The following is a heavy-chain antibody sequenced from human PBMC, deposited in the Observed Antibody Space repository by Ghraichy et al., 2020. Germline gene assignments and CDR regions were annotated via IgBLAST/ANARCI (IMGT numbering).Heavy chain of an antibody. CDR3: ARAFLEYSSSWPRNFDY. V-gene: IGHV1-18*01. D-gene: IGHD6-13*01. CDR2: ISAYNGNT. CDR1: GYTFTSYG. J-gene: IGHJ4*02. Sequence: ASVKVSCKASGYTFTSYGISWVRQAPGQGLEWMGWISAYNGNTNYAQKLQGRVTMTTDTSTSTAYMELRSLRSDDPAVYYCARAFLEYSSSWPRNFDYWGQGTLVTVSS.